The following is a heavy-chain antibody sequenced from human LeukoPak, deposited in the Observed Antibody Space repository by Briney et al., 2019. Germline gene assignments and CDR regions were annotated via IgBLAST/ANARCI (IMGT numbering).Heavy chain of an antibody. D-gene: IGHD3-10*01. Sequence: GGSLRLSCAASGFTFSSYAMHWVRQAPGKGLEYVSAISSNGGSTYYANSVKGRFTISRDNSKNTLYLQMNSLRAEDTAVYYCAKVLMVRGVISPVDYWGQGTLVTVSS. J-gene: IGHJ4*02. CDR1: GFTFSSYA. CDR3: AKVLMVRGVISPVDY. CDR2: ISSNGGST. V-gene: IGHV3-64*01.